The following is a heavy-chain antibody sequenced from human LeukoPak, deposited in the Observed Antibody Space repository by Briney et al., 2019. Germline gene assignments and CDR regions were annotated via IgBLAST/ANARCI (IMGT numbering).Heavy chain of an antibody. J-gene: IGHJ6*03. V-gene: IGHV4-38-2*02. Sequence: SETLSLTCSVSGYSISSGYYWGWIRQPPEKGLEWIAFMYHSGSTYYNPSVKSRVTISIDASKNQLSLKLSSVTAADTAVYYCARVGLGYCSSTSCYRNMDVWGKGTTVTVSS. D-gene: IGHD2-2*01. CDR1: GYSISSGYY. CDR2: MYHSGST. CDR3: ARVGLGYCSSTSCYRNMDV.